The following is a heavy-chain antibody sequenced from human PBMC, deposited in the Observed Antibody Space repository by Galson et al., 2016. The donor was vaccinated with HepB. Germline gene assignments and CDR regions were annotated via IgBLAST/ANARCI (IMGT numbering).Heavy chain of an antibody. CDR1: GFTFSHYG. D-gene: IGHD6-6*01. Sequence: SLRLSCAASGFTFSHYGMHWVRQAPGKGLEWVAVIWYDRGKEYYTASVKGRFTISRDNSKNTMYLEMNTLRVEDTAVYFCARGSSSRSIYYYYYYTMDVWGQGTTVTVSS. V-gene: IGHV3-33*01. CDR3: ARGSSSRSIYYYYYYTMDV. J-gene: IGHJ6*02. CDR2: IWYDRGKE.